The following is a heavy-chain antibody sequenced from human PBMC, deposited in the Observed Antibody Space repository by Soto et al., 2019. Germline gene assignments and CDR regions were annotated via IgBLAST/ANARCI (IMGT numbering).Heavy chain of an antibody. Sequence: GGSLRLSCAASGFTFSSYAMSWIRQGPGKGLEWVSTISGTGNRISYADSAKGRFTISRDNSKNTVYLQVNSLRAEDTAVYYCAKSYYDSSGYYDYWGQGTLVTVSS. D-gene: IGHD3-22*01. V-gene: IGHV3-23*01. CDR1: GFTFSSYA. J-gene: IGHJ4*02. CDR3: AKSYYDSSGYYDY. CDR2: ISGTGNRI.